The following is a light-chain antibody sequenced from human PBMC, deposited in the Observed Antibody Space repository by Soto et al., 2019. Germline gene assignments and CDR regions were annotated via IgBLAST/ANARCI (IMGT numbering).Light chain of an antibody. Sequence: DIVFTHSPATLTLSAGERATVSXRARQSFSVYLAWYQQNHGXAPRXXXDDXSNKATGIPARFSGSGSGTDFTLTISSLEPEDFAVYYCQQYGSSTSTFGQGTRLEIK. J-gene: IGKJ5*01. CDR2: DXS. V-gene: IGKV3-11*01. CDR1: QSFSVY. CDR3: QQYGSSTST.